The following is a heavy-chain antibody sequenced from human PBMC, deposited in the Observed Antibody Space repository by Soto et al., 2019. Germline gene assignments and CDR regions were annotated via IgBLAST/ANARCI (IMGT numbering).Heavy chain of an antibody. V-gene: IGHV3-23*01. D-gene: IGHD1-26*01. Sequence: GGSLRLSCAASGFTFSSYAMSWVRQAPGKGLEWVSAISGSGGRAYYVDSVKGRFAISRDNSKNTLFLHMNSLRDEDTAVYYCAKGHLYSGSDRATYGLDVWGQGTTVTVSS. CDR2: ISGSGGRA. CDR1: GFTFSSYA. CDR3: AKGHLYSGSDRATYGLDV. J-gene: IGHJ6*02.